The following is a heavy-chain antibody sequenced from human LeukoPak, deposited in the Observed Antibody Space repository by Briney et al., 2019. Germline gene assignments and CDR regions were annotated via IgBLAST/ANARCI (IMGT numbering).Heavy chain of an antibody. D-gene: IGHD3-9*01. Sequence: RGGSLRLSCAASGFTFSSYGMHWVRRAPGKGLEWVAFIRYDGSNKYYADSVKGRFTISRDNSKNTLYLQMNSLRAEDTAVYYCAKGPSTYFGWFIHYWGQGTLVTVSS. CDR2: IRYDGSNK. CDR1: GFTFSSYG. J-gene: IGHJ4*02. V-gene: IGHV3-30*02. CDR3: AKGPSTYFGWFIHY.